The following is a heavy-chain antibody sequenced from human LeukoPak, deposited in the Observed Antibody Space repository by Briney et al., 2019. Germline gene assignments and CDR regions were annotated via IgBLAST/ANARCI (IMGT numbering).Heavy chain of an antibody. D-gene: IGHD2-2*01. CDR2: ISSSSSTI. J-gene: IGHJ5*02. CDR3: ARDKGAAAMRWFDP. Sequence: GGSLRLSCAASGFTFSSYSMNWVRQAPGKGLEWVSYISSSSSTIYYADSVEGRFTISRDNAKNSLYLQMNSLRAEDTAVYYCARDKGAAAMRWFDPWGQGTLVTVSS. V-gene: IGHV3-48*01. CDR1: GFTFSSYS.